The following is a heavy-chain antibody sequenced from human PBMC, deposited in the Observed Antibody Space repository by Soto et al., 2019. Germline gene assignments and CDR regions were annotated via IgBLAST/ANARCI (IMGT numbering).Heavy chain of an antibody. V-gene: IGHV3-13*01. CDR3: ARQASFWLGGGGWFDP. Sequence: EVQLVESGGGLVQPGGSLRLSCAASGFTFSAYDMHWVRQPTGKGLEWVSAIGTQHDTYYPDSVKGRFTISRENAKSSLYFQMNSRGTGGAAVYYCARQASFWLGGGGWFDPWGQGTLVTVSS. CDR2: IGTQHDT. CDR1: GFTFSAYD. J-gene: IGHJ5*02. D-gene: IGHD3-16*01.